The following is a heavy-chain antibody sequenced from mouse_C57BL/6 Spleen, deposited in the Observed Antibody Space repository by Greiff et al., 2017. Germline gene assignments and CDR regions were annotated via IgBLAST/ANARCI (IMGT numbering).Heavy chain of an antibody. V-gene: IGHV1-81*01. CDR1: GYTFTSYG. CDR2: IYPRSGNT. CDR3: ARRGGSSYEDYAMDY. J-gene: IGHJ4*01. Sequence: QVQLQQSGAELARPGASVKLSCKASGYTFTSYGISWVKQRPGQGLEWIGEIYPRSGNTYYNEKFKGKATLTADKSSSTAYMGLRSLTSEDSAVYFGARRGGSSYEDYAMDYWGQGTSVTVSS. D-gene: IGHD1-1*01.